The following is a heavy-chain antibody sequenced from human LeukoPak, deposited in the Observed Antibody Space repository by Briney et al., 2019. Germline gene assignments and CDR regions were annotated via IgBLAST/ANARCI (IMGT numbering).Heavy chain of an antibody. Sequence: PGGSLRLSCAASGFTFSSYAMSWVRQAPGKGLEWVSAISGSGGSTYYADSVKGRFTISRDNSKNTLYLQMNSLRAEDTAVYYCARADSSGSINRVAFDIWGQGTMVTVSS. D-gene: IGHD6-19*01. CDR1: GFTFSSYA. J-gene: IGHJ3*02. CDR2: ISGSGGST. CDR3: ARADSSGSINRVAFDI. V-gene: IGHV3-23*01.